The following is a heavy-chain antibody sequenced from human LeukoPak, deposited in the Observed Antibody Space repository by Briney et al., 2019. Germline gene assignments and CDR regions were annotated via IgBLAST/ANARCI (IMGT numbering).Heavy chain of an antibody. Sequence: ASVKVSCKASGYTFTGYYMHWVRQAPGQGLEWMGWINPNSGGTNYAQKFQGRVTMTRDTSISTAYMEVSSLRFDDTALYYCARLNGDREFDHWGQGTLVTVSS. V-gene: IGHV1-2*02. CDR2: INPNSGGT. CDR3: ARLNGDREFDH. J-gene: IGHJ4*02. CDR1: GYTFTGYY. D-gene: IGHD7-27*01.